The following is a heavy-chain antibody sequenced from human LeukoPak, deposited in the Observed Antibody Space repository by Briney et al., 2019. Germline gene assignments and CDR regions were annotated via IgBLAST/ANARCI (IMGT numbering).Heavy chain of an antibody. CDR1: GYSISSGYC. Sequence: SETLSLTCAVSGYSISSGYCWGWIRQPPGKGLEWIGSIYHSGSTYYNPSLKSRVTISVATSKNQFSLKLSSVTAGDTAVYYCAMEEAVAGSKGYWGKGTLVTVSS. CDR2: IYHSGST. D-gene: IGHD6-19*01. V-gene: IGHV4-38-2*01. CDR3: AMEEAVAGSKGY. J-gene: IGHJ4*02.